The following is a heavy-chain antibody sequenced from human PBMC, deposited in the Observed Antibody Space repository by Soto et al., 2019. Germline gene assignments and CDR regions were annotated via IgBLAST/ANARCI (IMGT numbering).Heavy chain of an antibody. Sequence: EVQLVESGGALVQPGGSLRLSCAASGFTFSNYWMHWVRQAPGKGLVWVSRLLGDGNNKVYSDSVTGRFIISRDNAKNMLYLQMNNLRPEDTAVYYCVRGDNGHFNMIYWGQGTLVTVSS. V-gene: IGHV3-74*01. D-gene: IGHD3-10*01. CDR3: VRGDNGHFNMIY. J-gene: IGHJ4*02. CDR2: LLGDGNNK. CDR1: GFTFSNYW.